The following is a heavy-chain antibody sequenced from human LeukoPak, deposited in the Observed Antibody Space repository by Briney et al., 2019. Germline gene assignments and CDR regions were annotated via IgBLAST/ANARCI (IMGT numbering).Heavy chain of an antibody. CDR3: ARDRDGGFAFDI. D-gene: IGHD2-15*01. J-gene: IGHJ3*02. V-gene: IGHV3-64*01. Sequence: GGSLRLSCAASGFPFSNYWMSWVRQAPGKGLEYVSAIMPNGETRGYANSMKGRFTISRDNSKNTLYLQMGSLRAEDMAIYYCARDRDGGFAFDIWDQGTLVTVSS. CDR2: IMPNGETR. CDR1: GFPFSNYW.